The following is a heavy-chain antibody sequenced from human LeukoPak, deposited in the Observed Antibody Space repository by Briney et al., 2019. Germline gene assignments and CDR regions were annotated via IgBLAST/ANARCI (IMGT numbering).Heavy chain of an antibody. J-gene: IGHJ4*02. Sequence: PGGSLRLSCAAFGFTFSSYAMHWVRQAPGKGLEWVAVISYDGSNKYYADSVKGRFTISRDNSKNTLYLQMNSLRAEDTAVYYCARVLQGELSSDYWGQGTLVTVSS. CDR1: GFTFSSYA. V-gene: IGHV3-30-3*01. D-gene: IGHD3-16*02. CDR3: ARVLQGELSSDY. CDR2: ISYDGSNK.